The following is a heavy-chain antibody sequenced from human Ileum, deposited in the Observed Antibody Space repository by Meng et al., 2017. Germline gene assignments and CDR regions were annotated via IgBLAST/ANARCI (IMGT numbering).Heavy chain of an antibody. CDR1: GFTFSNYA. CDR3: AKGPRRGLIMTIPPSL. V-gene: IGHV3-23*01. Sequence: GGSLRLSCAASGFTFSNYAMTWVRQAPGSGLQWVSTVSVGGYNADYVDSVKGRFTISRDNSKDMLYLQMNSLRAEDTAMYYCAKGPRRGLIMTIPPSLWGHGTLVTVSS. CDR2: VSVGGYNA. D-gene: IGHD3/OR15-3a*01. J-gene: IGHJ1*01.